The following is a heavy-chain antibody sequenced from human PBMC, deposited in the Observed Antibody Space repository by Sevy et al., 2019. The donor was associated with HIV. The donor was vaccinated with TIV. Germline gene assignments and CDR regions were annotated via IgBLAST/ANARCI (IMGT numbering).Heavy chain of an antibody. J-gene: IGHJ4*02. CDR3: ARAGNLWFFDY. D-gene: IGHD3-9*01. V-gene: IGHV3-11*01. CDR2: ISGIGPTK. CDR1: GFKVNDYY. Sequence: GGSLRLSCAVSGFKVNDYYMSWIRQAPGKRLEWVSYISGIGPTKYYADPVRGRFTISRDNAKNSLYLQMSSLSADDTAMYFCARAGNLWFFDYWGQGAQVTVSS.